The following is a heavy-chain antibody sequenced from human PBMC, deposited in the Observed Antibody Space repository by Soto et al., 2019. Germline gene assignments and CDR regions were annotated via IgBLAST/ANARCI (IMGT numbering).Heavy chain of an antibody. V-gene: IGHV3-23*01. J-gene: IGHJ4*02. CDR1: GFTFSSYA. D-gene: IGHD3-3*01. CDR3: AKELHPDYDFWSGYLNQYYFDD. CDR2: ISGSGGST. Sequence: GGSLRLSCAASGFTFSSYAMSWVRQAPGKGLEWVSAISGSGGSTYYADSVKGRFTISRDNSKNTLYLQMNSLRAEDTAVYYCAKELHPDYDFWSGYLNQYYFDDWGQGTLVTVSS.